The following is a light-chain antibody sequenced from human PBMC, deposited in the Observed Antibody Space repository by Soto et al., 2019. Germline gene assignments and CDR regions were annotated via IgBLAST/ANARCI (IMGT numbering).Light chain of an antibody. Sequence: QSVLTQPRSVSGSPGQSVTISCTGTNSDVGTYNYVSWYQQHPGKAPKLMIYEVSNRPSGVSNRFSGSKSGNTASLTISGLQAEDEADYYCSSYTSSSTPGFGGGTKLTVL. V-gene: IGLV2-14*01. J-gene: IGLJ2*01. CDR3: SSYTSSSTPG. CDR2: EVS. CDR1: NSDVGTYNY.